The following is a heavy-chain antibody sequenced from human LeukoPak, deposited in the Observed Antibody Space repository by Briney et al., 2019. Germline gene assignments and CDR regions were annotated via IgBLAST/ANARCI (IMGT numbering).Heavy chain of an antibody. V-gene: IGHV4-34*01. CDR2: INQSGST. CDR3: ARYVPVRTGPTRASFDY. Sequence: SETLSLTCAVYGGSFSDYDWGWIRQPPGKGLEWIGEINQSGSTNCDPSLKSRVSMSIDTSKSQFSLNLRSVTAADTAVYYCARYVPVRTGPTRASFDYWGQGTLVTVSS. D-gene: IGHD1-1*01. J-gene: IGHJ4*02. CDR1: GGSFSDYD.